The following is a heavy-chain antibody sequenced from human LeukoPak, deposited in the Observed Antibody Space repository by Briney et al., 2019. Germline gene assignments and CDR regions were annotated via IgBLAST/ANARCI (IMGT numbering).Heavy chain of an antibody. CDR1: GGSISSGSYY. CDR2: IYTSGST. V-gene: IGHV4-61*02. CDR3: ARDTAAYCSGGSCYYPYY. J-gene: IGHJ4*02. D-gene: IGHD2-15*01. Sequence: SQTLSLTCTVSGGSISSGSYYWSWIRQPAGKGLEWIVRIYTSGSTNYNPSLKSRVTISVDTSKNQFSPKLSSVTAADTAVYYCARDTAAYCSGGSCYYPYYWGQGTLVTVSS.